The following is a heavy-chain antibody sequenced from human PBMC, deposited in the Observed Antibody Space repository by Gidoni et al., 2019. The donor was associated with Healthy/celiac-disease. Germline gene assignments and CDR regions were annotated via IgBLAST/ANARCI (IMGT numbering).Heavy chain of an antibody. CDR2: INHSGST. J-gene: IGHJ4*02. D-gene: IGHD6-6*01. Sequence: QVQLQQWGAGLLKPSATLSLTCAVYGGSFSGYYWSWIRQPPGKGLEWIGEINHSGSTNYNPSLKSRVTISVDTSKNQFSLKLSSVTAADTAVYYCARGLGSSSRGGWGQGTLVTVSS. CDR3: ARGLGSSSRGG. CDR1: GGSFSGYY. V-gene: IGHV4-34*01.